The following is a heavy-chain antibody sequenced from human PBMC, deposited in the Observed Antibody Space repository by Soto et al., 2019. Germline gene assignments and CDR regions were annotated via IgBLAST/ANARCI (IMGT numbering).Heavy chain of an antibody. V-gene: IGHV3-30*18. D-gene: IGHD3-3*01. CDR2: ISYDGSNK. CDR1: GFTFSSYG. CDR3: AKDPGPSYYDFWSGYYTYYYYYYGMDV. J-gene: IGHJ6*02. Sequence: GSLRLSCAASGFTFSSYGMHWVRQAPGKGLEWVAVISYDGSNKYYADSVKGRFTISRDNSKNTLYLQMNSLRAEDTAVYYCAKDPGPSYYDFWSGYYTYYYYYYGMDVWGQGTTVTVSS.